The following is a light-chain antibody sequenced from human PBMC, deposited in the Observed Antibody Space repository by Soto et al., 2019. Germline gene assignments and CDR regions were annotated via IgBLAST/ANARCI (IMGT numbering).Light chain of an antibody. Sequence: QSVLTPPASVSGSPGQSITISCTGTSSDVGNYKYVSWYQQHPGKAPKLMIYEVSNRPSGVSNRFSGSKSGNTASLTISGLQAEDETDYYCFSYTSSGTYVFGTGTKLTVL. CDR1: SSDVGNYKY. CDR2: EVS. V-gene: IGLV2-14*01. CDR3: FSYTSSGTYV. J-gene: IGLJ1*01.